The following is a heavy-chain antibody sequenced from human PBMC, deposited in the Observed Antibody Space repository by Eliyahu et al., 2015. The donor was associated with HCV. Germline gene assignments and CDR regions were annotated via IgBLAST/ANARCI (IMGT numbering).Heavy chain of an antibody. V-gene: IGHV1-58*01. D-gene: IGHD2-15*01. CDR2: IVMGSGNT. J-gene: IGHJ6*02. CDR1: GFVFTNSA. CDR3: AAVDHFYSGGKDYYYELDV. Sequence: QMQLVQSGPEVKKPGTSVKVSCKASGFVFTNSAVXWVRQXRGQRLEWIGWIVMGSGNTYYVQKFQERLTITRDKSTNTAYMELSSLRSEDTAVYYCAAVDHFYSGGKDYYYELDVWGQGTTVTVSS.